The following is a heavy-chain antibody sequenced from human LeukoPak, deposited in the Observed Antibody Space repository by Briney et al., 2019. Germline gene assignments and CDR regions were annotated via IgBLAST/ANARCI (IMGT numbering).Heavy chain of an antibody. V-gene: IGHV3-23*01. CDR3: AKDGVVVVPAAIHFGY. CDR2: ISGSGGST. D-gene: IGHD2-2*01. J-gene: IGHJ4*02. Sequence: GGSLRLSCAASGFTFSSYAMSWVRQAPGNGLEWVSAISGSGGSTYYADSVKGRFTISRDNSKNTLYLQMNSLRAEDTAVYYCAKDGVVVVPAAIHFGYWGQGTLVTVSS. CDR1: GFTFSSYA.